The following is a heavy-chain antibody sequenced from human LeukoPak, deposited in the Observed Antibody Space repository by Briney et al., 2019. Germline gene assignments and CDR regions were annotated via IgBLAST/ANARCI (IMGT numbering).Heavy chain of an antibody. CDR1: GFTFSSYA. V-gene: IGHV3-23*01. Sequence: PGGSLRLSCAASGFTFSSYAMSWVRQAPGKGLEWVSAISGSGGSTYYADSVKGRFTISRDNSKNTLYLQMNSLRAEDTAVYYCAKPYRPTYYYGSGSYDGFDYWGQGTLVTVSS. CDR3: AKPYRPTYYYGSGSYDGFDY. J-gene: IGHJ4*02. D-gene: IGHD3-10*01. CDR2: ISGSGGST.